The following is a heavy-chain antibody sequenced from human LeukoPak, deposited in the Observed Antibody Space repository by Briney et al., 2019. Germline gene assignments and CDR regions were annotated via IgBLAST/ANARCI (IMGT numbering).Heavy chain of an antibody. J-gene: IGHJ4*02. CDR3: ARVVAGASPLFDY. V-gene: IGHV4-31*03. D-gene: IGHD5-12*01. CDR2: IYNSGST. Sequence: TSETLSLTCTVSGGSISSGGYYWSWTRQHPGKGLEWIGYIYNSGSTYYNPSLKSRVTISVDTSKNQFSLKLSSVTAADTAVYYCARVVAGASPLFDYWGQGTLVTVSS. CDR1: GGSISSGGYY.